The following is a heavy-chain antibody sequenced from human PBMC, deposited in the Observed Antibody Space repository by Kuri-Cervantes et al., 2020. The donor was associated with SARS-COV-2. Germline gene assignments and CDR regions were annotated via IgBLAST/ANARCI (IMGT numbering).Heavy chain of an antibody. V-gene: IGHV4-61*01. D-gene: IGHD3-16*01. Sequence: SETLSLTCTVSGGSVSSGNYYWTWIRQSPGKGLEWIANMHYSGSTNYNPSLKSRVTISGDTSKNQFSLKVNSVTAADTAVYFCARGVLNAHGWGRLPYTGEWFDPWGQGTLVTVSS. CDR1: GGSVSSGNYY. CDR3: ARGVLNAHGWGRLPYTGEWFDP. CDR2: MHYSGST. J-gene: IGHJ5*02.